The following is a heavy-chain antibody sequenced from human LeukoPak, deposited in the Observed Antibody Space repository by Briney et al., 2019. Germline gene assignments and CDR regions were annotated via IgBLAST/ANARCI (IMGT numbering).Heavy chain of an antibody. CDR1: GDSISSSNSY. CDR2: IYYSGNT. D-gene: IGHD3-10*01. J-gene: IGHJ6*03. CDR3: ARQLYVSGAYYAPMDV. V-gene: IGHV4-39*01. Sequence: SETLSLTCTVSGDSISSSNSYWGWIRQPPGKGLEWIGSIYYSGNTYYNASLKSRVTISADMSKSQFSLKLSSVTAADTAVYFCARQLYVSGAYYAPMDVWGKGTTVTISS.